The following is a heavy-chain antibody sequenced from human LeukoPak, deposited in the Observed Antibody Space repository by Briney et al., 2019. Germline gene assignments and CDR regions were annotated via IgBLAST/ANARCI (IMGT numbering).Heavy chain of an antibody. V-gene: IGHV3-21*01. CDR2: ISSSSSYK. CDR1: GFTFSSYS. J-gene: IGHJ3*02. CDR3: ARSERDAFDI. Sequence: GGSLRLSCAASGFTFSSYSMNWVRQAPGKGLEWVSSISSSSSYKYYADSVKGRFAISRDNAKNSLYLQMSSLRAEDTAVYYCARSERDAFDIWGQGTMVTVSS.